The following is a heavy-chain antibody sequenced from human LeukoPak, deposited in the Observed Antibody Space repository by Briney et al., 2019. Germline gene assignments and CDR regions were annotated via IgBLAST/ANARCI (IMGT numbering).Heavy chain of an antibody. Sequence: GGSLRLSCAASGFTFTNYAMTWVRQSPGKGLEWVSAVSSSGGNTYYAESVRGRFTISRDNSKNTVSLPMNSLRAEDTAVYYCAKAHDDYYFDYWGRGTRVTVSS. CDR2: VSSSGGNT. CDR1: GFTFTNYA. V-gene: IGHV3-23*01. J-gene: IGHJ4*02. D-gene: IGHD4-17*01. CDR3: AKAHDDYYFDY.